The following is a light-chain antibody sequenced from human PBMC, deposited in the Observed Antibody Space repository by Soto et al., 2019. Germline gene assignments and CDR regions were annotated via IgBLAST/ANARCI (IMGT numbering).Light chain of an antibody. V-gene: IGKV3-11*01. CDR1: QSVGTY. CDR2: DSS. J-gene: IGKJ4*01. CDR3: QQRSDWPST. Sequence: EIVLTQSPATLSLSPGERATLSCRASQSVGTYFAWYQQKPGQAPRLLIYDSSNRATGIPARFSGSGSGTEFNLTISSLEPEDFAVYYCQQRSDWPSTFGGGTKVEIK.